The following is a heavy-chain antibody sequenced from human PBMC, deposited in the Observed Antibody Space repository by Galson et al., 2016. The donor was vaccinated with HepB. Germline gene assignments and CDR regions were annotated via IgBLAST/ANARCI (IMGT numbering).Heavy chain of an antibody. V-gene: IGHV4-31*03. Sequence: LSLTCTVSGVSISSGGYYWSWIRQHPGKGLEWIGYIYYSGSTFYNPSLKSRVTISVDTSKNQFSLKLNSVTAADTAVYYCARVTKGGSGNNFDYWGQGTLSPSPQ. CDR2: IYYSGST. CDR1: GVSISSGGYY. CDR3: ARVTKGGSGNNFDY. J-gene: IGHJ4*02. D-gene: IGHD3-3*01.